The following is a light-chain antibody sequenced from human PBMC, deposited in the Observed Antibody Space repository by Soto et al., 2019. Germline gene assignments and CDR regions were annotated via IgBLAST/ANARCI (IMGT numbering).Light chain of an antibody. CDR3: SSYTSSSTYV. V-gene: IGLV2-14*01. Sequence: QSALTQPASVSGSPGQSITISCTGTSSDVGGYGYVSWFQQHPGKAPKLMIYEVTNRPSGVSNRFSGSKSGNTASLTISGLQAEDEADYSCSSYTSSSTYVFGTGTKVTVL. CDR1: SSDVGGYGY. CDR2: EVT. J-gene: IGLJ1*01.